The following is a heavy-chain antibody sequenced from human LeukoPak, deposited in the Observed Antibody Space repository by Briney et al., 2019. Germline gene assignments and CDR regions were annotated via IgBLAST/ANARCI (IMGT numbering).Heavy chain of an antibody. CDR2: IYAGFST. CDR3: AREVLDIVEPGTNTIDY. Sequence: HSGGSLGLSCAASGFVVSSKYMNWVRQAPGRGLEWVSVIYAGFSTYYADSVKGRFIVSRDNAKNLLFLQMNSLRVEDTALYFCAREVLDIVEPGTNTIDYWGQGTRVTVSS. CDR1: GFVVSSKY. J-gene: IGHJ4*02. V-gene: IGHV3-53*01. D-gene: IGHD2-8*01.